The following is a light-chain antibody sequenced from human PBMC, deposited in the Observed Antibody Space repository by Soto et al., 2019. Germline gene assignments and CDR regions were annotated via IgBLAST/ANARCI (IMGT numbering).Light chain of an antibody. CDR1: QSISSSY. J-gene: IGKJ3*01. V-gene: IGKV3-20*01. Sequence: EIVLTQSPGTLSLSPGERATLSCRASQSISSSYLAWYQHKPGQAPRLLLFATSIRATGIPDRISGSGSGTVFTLSISRLEPEDFAVYYCQQYDTSPFTFGPGTKVDIK. CDR2: ATS. CDR3: QQYDTSPFT.